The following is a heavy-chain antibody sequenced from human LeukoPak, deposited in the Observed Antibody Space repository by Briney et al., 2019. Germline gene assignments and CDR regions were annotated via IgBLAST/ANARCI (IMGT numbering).Heavy chain of an antibody. CDR1: GGSISSSNYY. D-gene: IGHD6-19*01. CDR2: IYYSGST. Sequence: NPSETLSLTCSVSGGSISSSNYYWGWIRQPPGKGLEWIGSIYYSGSTYYNPSLKSRVTISVDASKNQFSLKLSSVTAADTAVYYCARDGYSSGWYVALHYYYYYMDVWGKGTTVTVSS. CDR3: ARDGYSSGWYVALHYYYYYMDV. V-gene: IGHV4-39*07. J-gene: IGHJ6*03.